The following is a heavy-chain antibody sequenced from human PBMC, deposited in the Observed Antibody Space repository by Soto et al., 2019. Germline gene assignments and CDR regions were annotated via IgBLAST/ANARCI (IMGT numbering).Heavy chain of an antibody. CDR3: ARDRSGFLGFDP. J-gene: IGHJ5*02. D-gene: IGHD6-19*01. Sequence: ASVKVSCKASGYTFASYAMHWVRQAPGQRLEWMGWINAGNGNTKYSQKFQGRVTITRDTSASTAYMELSSLRSEDTAVYYCARDRSGFLGFDPWGQGTLVTVSS. CDR2: INAGNGNT. CDR1: GYTFASYA. V-gene: IGHV1-3*01.